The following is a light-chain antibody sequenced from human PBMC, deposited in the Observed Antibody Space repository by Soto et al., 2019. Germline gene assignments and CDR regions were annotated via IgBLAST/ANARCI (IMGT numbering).Light chain of an antibody. CDR1: SSNIGAGSD. CDR3: QAWDSNTAE. J-gene: IGLJ2*01. V-gene: IGLV1-40*01. Sequence: QSVLTQPPSVSAAPGQRVTISCTGSSSNIGAGSDVHWYQQLPGTAPKLLIYSNTNRPSGVPDRFSGSKSGTSASLAIAGLQAGDEADYYCQAWDSNTAEIGGGTKLTVL. CDR2: SNT.